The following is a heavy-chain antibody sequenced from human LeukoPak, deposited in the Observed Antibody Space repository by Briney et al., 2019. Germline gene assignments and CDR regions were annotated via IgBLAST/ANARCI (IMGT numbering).Heavy chain of an antibody. V-gene: IGHV3-23*01. CDR3: AKHAAIAASSTDYFEY. CDR1: GFTFSSYA. Sequence: AGGSLRLSCAASGFTFSSYAMSWVRQAPGEGLEWVSSISGGGDYTYFADSVKGRFTISRDNSKNTLYLQMNSLRAEDTAIYYCAKHAAIAASSTDYFEYWGQGTLVTVSS. CDR2: ISGGGDYT. J-gene: IGHJ4*02. D-gene: IGHD6-13*01.